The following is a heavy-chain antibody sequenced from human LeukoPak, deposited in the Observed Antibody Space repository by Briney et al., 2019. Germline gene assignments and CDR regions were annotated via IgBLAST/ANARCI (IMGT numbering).Heavy chain of an antibody. D-gene: IGHD1-26*01. J-gene: IGHJ4*02. CDR2: IKRDGSEK. CDR1: GFIFSTYW. CDR3: ASAIRSGSYYVTYYFDY. Sequence: GGSLRLSCATSGFIFSTYWMSWVRQAPGKGLEWVANIKRDGSEKYYVDSVKGRFTISRDNAKNSLYLQMNSLRAEDTAVYYCASAIRSGSYYVTYYFDYWGQGTLVTASS. V-gene: IGHV3-7*03.